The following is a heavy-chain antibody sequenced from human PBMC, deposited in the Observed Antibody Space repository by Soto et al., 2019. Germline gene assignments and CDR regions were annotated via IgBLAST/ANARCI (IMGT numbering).Heavy chain of an antibody. CDR3: ARGRGGGWYYLAY. V-gene: IGHV1-18*01. J-gene: IGHJ4*02. Sequence: QGQLEQSGAEVKRPGASVKVSCKASGYTFNNYGISWVRQAPGQGLEWMGWITVNSGNTNYVQKLQGRVTMTTDTSRSTAYMELRGLRSGDTAVYYCARGRGGGWYYLAYWGQGTLVSVSS. D-gene: IGHD6-19*01. CDR2: ITVNSGNT. CDR1: GYTFNNYG.